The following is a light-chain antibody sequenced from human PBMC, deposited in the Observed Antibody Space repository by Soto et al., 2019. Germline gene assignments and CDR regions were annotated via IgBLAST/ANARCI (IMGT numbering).Light chain of an antibody. Sequence: DIQLTQSPSFLSASVGDRVTITCRASQGISSYLAWYQQKPGKAPKLLIYAASTLQSGVPSRFSGSCSGTEFTLTISSLQPEDFATYYCQHLDSYSTFGQGTRLEIK. V-gene: IGKV1-9*01. CDR3: QHLDSYST. CDR1: QGISSY. J-gene: IGKJ5*01. CDR2: AAS.